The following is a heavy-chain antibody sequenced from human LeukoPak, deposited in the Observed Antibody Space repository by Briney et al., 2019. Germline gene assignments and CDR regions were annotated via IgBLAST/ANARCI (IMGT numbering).Heavy chain of an antibody. V-gene: IGHV1-69*13. D-gene: IGHD1-1*01. CDR2: IIPIFGTA. CDR1: GGTFSSYA. J-gene: IGHJ4*02. CDR3: ARRSLGNDVIGRTPYFDH. Sequence: ASVKVSCKASGGTFSSYAISWVRQAPGQGLEWMGGIIPIFGTANYAQKFQGRVTITADESTSTAYMELSSLRSENTAVYYCARRSLGNDVIGRTPYFDHWGQGTLVTVSS.